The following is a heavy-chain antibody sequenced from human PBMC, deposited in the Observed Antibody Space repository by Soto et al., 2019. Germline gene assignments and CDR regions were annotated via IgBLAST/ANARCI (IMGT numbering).Heavy chain of an antibody. J-gene: IGHJ6*02. CDR1: GYTFTGYY. D-gene: IGHD6-6*01. V-gene: IGHV1-2*04. Sequence: ASVKVSCKASGYTFTGYYMHWVRQAPGQGLEWMGWINPNSGGTNYAQKFQGWVTMTRDTSISTAYMELSRLRSDDTAVYYCARDLYSSSSNYYYGMDVWGQGTTVTVSS. CDR3: ARDLYSSSSNYYYGMDV. CDR2: INPNSGGT.